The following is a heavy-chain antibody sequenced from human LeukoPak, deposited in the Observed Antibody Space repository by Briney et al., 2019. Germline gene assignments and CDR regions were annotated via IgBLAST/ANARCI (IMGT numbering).Heavy chain of an antibody. J-gene: IGHJ6*02. Sequence: GGSLRLSCAASGFTFSSYAMSWVRQAPGKGLEWVSAISGSGGSTYYADSVKGRFTISRDNSKNTLYLQMNSLRAEDTAVYYCAKNRVGATGRNYYYGMDVWGQGTTVTVSS. D-gene: IGHD1-26*01. CDR1: GFTFSSYA. CDR3: AKNRVGATGRNYYYGMDV. CDR2: ISGSGGST. V-gene: IGHV3-23*01.